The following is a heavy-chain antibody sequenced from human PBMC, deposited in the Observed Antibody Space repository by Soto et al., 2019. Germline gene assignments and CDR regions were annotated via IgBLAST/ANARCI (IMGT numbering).Heavy chain of an antibody. CDR3: AREGGESSDGLYYFDS. V-gene: IGHV4-30-4*01. CDR2: IYYSGNT. CDR1: GGSTSSDNY. Sequence: QVQLQESGPGLVKPSQTLSLTCTVSGGSTSSDNYWSWIRQPPGKGLEWIGHIYYSGNTDYNPSLKIRLAISIDKSKNQFSLKLSSVTAADTAVYFCAREGGESSDGLYYFDSWGQGSLVTVSS. J-gene: IGHJ4*02. D-gene: IGHD3-16*01.